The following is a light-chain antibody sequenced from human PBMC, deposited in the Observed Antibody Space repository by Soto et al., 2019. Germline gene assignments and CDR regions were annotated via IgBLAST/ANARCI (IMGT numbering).Light chain of an antibody. CDR2: YDN. V-gene: IGLV1-44*01. CDR1: SSNIGSNT. Sequence: QSVLTQPPSASGTPGQRVTISCSGSSSNIGSNTVNWYQQLPGTAPKLLIYYDNLRPSGVPDRISGSKSGTSASLAISGLQSDDEADYYCAAWDDSLNGRVFGTGTKVNVL. CDR3: AAWDDSLNGRV. J-gene: IGLJ1*01.